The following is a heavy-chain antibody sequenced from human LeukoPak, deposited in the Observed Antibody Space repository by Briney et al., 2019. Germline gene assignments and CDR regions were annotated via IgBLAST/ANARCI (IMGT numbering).Heavy chain of an antibody. D-gene: IGHD4-17*01. Sequence: GGSLRLSCAASGFTFSSYWMSWVRQAPGKGLEWVANIKQDGSEKYYVDSVKGRFTISRDNAKNSLYLQMNSLRAEDTAVYYCARNDYDYYYYGMDAWGQGTTVTVSS. CDR1: GFTFSSYW. CDR3: ARNDYDYYYYGMDA. CDR2: IKQDGSEK. V-gene: IGHV3-7*01. J-gene: IGHJ6*02.